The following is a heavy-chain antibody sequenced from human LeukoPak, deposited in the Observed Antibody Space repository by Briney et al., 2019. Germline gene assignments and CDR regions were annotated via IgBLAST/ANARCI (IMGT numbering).Heavy chain of an antibody. V-gene: IGHV3-74*03. Sequence: GGSLRLSCTGSEFTLRGYWMHWVRQAPGKGLEWLSHITEEGTSVSYADSVKGRFTITRDNLKNTLYLQMNSLRLEDMAVYYCAKPSGSGVDYWGRGTRVTVSS. CDR1: EFTLRGYW. CDR3: AKPSGSGVDY. CDR2: ITEEGTSV. D-gene: IGHD1-26*01. J-gene: IGHJ4*02.